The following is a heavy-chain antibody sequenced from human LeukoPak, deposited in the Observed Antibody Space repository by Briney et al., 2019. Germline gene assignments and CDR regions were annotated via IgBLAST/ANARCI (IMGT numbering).Heavy chain of an antibody. CDR3: TTGNLGR. V-gene: IGHV3-33*01. CDR2: IWYDGSNK. CDR1: GFTFSSYG. J-gene: IGHJ4*02. Sequence: GGSLGLSCAASGFTFSSYGMHWVRQAPGKGLELVAVIWYDGSNKYYAGSVKGRFTISRDDSKNTLYLQMDSLKTEDAALYYCTTGNLGRWGQGTLVTVSS.